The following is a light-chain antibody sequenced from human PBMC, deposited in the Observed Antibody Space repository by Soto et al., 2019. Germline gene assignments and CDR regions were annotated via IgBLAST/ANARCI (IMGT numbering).Light chain of an antibody. CDR3: QQYNNWPPLT. J-gene: IGKJ4*01. CDR1: QSVSSN. V-gene: IGKV3-15*01. Sequence: EIVMTQSPATLSVSPGERATLSCRASQSVSSNLAWYQQKPGQAPRLLIYGASTRATGIPARFSGSGSGTEFTLTISSLQSEDHAVYYSQQYNNWPPLTFGGGTKVEIK. CDR2: GAS.